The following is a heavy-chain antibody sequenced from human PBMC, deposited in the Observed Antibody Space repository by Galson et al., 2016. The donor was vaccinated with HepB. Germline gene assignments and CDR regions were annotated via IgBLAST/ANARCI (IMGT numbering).Heavy chain of an antibody. D-gene: IGHD3-22*01. CDR1: GGSISSSDW. J-gene: IGHJ4*02. Sequence: SETLSLTCAVSGGSISSSDWWSWVRQPPGKGLEWIGEIYHSGYTNYNPSLKSRVTISIDKSKNQFSLELSSVTAADTAIYYCARGGPDYYDSPGYYSLYFWGQGTLVTVSS. V-gene: IGHV4-4*02. CDR3: ARGGPDYYDSPGYYSLYF. CDR2: IYHSGYT.